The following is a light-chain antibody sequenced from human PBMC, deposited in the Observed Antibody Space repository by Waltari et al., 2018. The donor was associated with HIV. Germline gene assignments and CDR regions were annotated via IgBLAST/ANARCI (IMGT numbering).Light chain of an antibody. V-gene: IGLV2-14*01. CDR3: SSYTSSSTLVV. J-gene: IGLJ2*01. CDR2: EVS. Sequence: QSALTQPASVSGSPGQSITISCTGTTSDVGAYNFVSWYQQYPGKAPKLLISEVSNRPSGVSNRCSGSKSANTASLSISGLQEEDEAEYYCSSYTSSSTLVVCGGGTKLTVL. CDR1: TSDVGAYNF.